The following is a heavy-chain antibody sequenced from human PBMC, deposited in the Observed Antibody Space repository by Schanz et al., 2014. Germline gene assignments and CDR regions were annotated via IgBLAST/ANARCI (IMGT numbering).Heavy chain of an antibody. D-gene: IGHD2-21*01. CDR1: GFTFSSYA. CDR3: ARDVEGCEGGGGGFDA. V-gene: IGHV3-30-3*01. CDR2: ISYDGRNK. J-gene: IGHJ5*02. Sequence: QVQLVESGGGVVQPGRSLRLSCAASGFTFSSYAMHWVRQAPGKGLEWVAVISYDGRNKYYADSVKGRFTISRDNSKNTLYLQMNSLRAEDTAVYYCARDVEGCEGGGGGFDAWGQGTLVTVSS.